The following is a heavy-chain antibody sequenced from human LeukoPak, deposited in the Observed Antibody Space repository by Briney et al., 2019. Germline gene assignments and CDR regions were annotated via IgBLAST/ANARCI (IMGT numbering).Heavy chain of an antibody. CDR3: ARLGYCSSTSCYFES. J-gene: IGHJ4*02. V-gene: IGHV4-38-2*01. CDR2: IHHTGRS. Sequence: SETLSLTCVVSGYPISSPYYWGWVRQPPGKGPECIGSIHHTGRSYYNPSLQSRVTISIDTSRNQFSLKLRFLSAADTAVYYCARLGYCSSTSCYFESWGQGTLVTVSS. CDR1: GYPISSPYY. D-gene: IGHD2-2*01.